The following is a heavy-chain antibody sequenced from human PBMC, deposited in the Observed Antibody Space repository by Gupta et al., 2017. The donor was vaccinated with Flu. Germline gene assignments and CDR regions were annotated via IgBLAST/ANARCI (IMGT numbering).Heavy chain of an antibody. Sequence: EVQLVESGGGLVQPGGSLRLPCAASGFSFSDHYMDWVRQAPEKGLEWVARVRKKVNSYTTEYAASVKGRFTISRDDSKNSLFLQMDSLKTEDTAVYYCARVAVVVPAAMDYWGQGTLVTGSS. CDR1: GFSFSDHY. J-gene: IGHJ4*02. V-gene: IGHV3-72*01. CDR3: ARVAVVVPAAMDY. CDR2: VRKKVNSYTT. D-gene: IGHD2-2*01.